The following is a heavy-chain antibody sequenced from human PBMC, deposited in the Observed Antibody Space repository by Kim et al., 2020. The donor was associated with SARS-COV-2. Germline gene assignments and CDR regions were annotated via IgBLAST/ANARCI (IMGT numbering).Heavy chain of an antibody. V-gene: IGHV3-23*01. Sequence: GGSLRLSCAASGFTFNNYAMSWVRQAPGKGLEWVSTISGSATSTYYADSVKGRFTVSRDNSKDMIHLQMNTLRAEDTAVYYCAKMGRWELRAFDFWGQG. CDR2: ISGSATST. J-gene: IGHJ4*02. CDR3: AKMGRWELRAFDF. D-gene: IGHD1-7*01. CDR1: GFTFNNYA.